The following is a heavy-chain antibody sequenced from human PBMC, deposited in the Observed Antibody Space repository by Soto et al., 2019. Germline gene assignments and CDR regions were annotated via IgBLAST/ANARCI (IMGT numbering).Heavy chain of an antibody. D-gene: IGHD3-10*01. Sequence: PSQTLSLTCAISGDSVSTNSATWDWIRQSPSRGLEWLGRTYYRSYWYNDYAASVKGRISINPDTSNNQVSLQLNSVTPEDTAVYYCARDFVLLTGSRAFDIWGQGTMVTVSS. CDR3: ARDFVLLTGSRAFDI. CDR1: GDSVSTNSAT. CDR2: TYYRSYWYN. V-gene: IGHV6-1*01. J-gene: IGHJ3*02.